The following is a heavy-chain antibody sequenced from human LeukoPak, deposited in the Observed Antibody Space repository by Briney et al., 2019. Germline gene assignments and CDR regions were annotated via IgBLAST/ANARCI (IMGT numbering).Heavy chain of an antibody. D-gene: IGHD5-24*01. V-gene: IGHV3-66*01. CDR1: GFTVSGNY. Sequence: SGGSLRLSCAASGFTVSGNYMSWVRQAPGKGLERVSLLYSGGSTYYADSVKGRFSISRDNSKNTLYLQMNSLRAEDTAVYYCASRDKGYYYGMDVWGQGTTVTVSS. J-gene: IGHJ6*02. CDR3: ASRDKGYYYGMDV. CDR2: LYSGGST.